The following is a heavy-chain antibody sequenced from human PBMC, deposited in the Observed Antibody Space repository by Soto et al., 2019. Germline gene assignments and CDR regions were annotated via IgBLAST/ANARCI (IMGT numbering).Heavy chain of an antibody. D-gene: IGHD3-9*01. V-gene: IGHV4-59*01. CDR2: IYYSGST. CDR1: GGSISSYY. J-gene: IGHJ6*02. CDR3: ARGGGEAGITIPPTYAYYYGMDV. Sequence: PSETLSLTCTVSGGSISSYYWSWIRQPPGKGLEWIGYIYYSGSTNYNPSLKSRVTISVDTSKNQFSLKLSSVTAADTAVYYCARGGGEAGITIPPTYAYYYGMDVWGQGTTVTVSS.